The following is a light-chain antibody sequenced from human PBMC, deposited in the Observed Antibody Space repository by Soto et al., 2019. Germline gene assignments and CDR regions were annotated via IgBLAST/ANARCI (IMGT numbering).Light chain of an antibody. J-gene: IGKJ1*01. Sequence: DIHMTQSPSTLSASVGDIDTITCRASQNINSWLAWYQQKPGKAPKLLIYEASTLERGVPSRFSGSGSGTEFTLSISSLQPDDFATYYCQQYKSYSRTFGQGTTVDIK. CDR2: EAS. CDR1: QNINSW. CDR3: QQYKSYSRT. V-gene: IGKV1-5*03.